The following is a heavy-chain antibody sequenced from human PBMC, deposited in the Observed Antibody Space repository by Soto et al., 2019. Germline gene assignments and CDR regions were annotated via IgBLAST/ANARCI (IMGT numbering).Heavy chain of an antibody. Sequence: EASVKVSCKASGYTFTSYAMHWVRQAPGQRLEWMGWINAGNGNTKYSQKFQGRVTITRDTSASTAYMELSSLRSEDTAVYYCARDRVSLNRYGDYRSGGEYYMDVWGKGTTVTVSS. V-gene: IGHV1-3*01. J-gene: IGHJ6*03. CDR2: INAGNGNT. CDR3: ARDRVSLNRYGDYRSGGEYYMDV. D-gene: IGHD4-17*01. CDR1: GYTFTSYA.